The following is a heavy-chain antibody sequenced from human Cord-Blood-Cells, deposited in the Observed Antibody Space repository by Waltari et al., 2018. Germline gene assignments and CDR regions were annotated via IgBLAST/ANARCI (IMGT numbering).Heavy chain of an antibody. D-gene: IGHD6-19*01. CDR1: GGPIRSYY. V-gene: IGHV4-59*08. J-gene: IGHJ4*02. CDR3: ARLGEYSSGWYVVY. Sequence: QVQLQESGPGLVKPSETLSLTCTVSGGPIRSYYWSWIRQPPGKGLEWIGYIYYSGSTNYNPSLKSRVTISVDTSKNQFSLKLSSVTAADTAVYYCARLGEYSSGWYVVYWGQGTLVTVSS. CDR2: IYYSGST.